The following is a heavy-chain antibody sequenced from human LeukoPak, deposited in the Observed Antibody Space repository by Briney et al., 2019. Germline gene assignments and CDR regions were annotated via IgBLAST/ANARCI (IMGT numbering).Heavy chain of an antibody. J-gene: IGHJ4*02. CDR3: MGADYGGH. Sequence: PSETLSLTCTVSGGSISSYYWSWIRQPPGKGLEWIGYIYYSGSTNYNPSLKSRVTISVDKSKNQFSLKLNSVTAADTAVYYCMGADYGGHWGQGTLVTVSS. D-gene: IGHD4-17*01. CDR2: IYYSGST. CDR1: GGSISSYY. V-gene: IGHV4-59*12.